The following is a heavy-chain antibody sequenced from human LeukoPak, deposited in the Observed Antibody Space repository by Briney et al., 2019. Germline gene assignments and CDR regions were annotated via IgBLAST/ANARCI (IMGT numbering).Heavy chain of an antibody. D-gene: IGHD1-26*01. J-gene: IGHJ4*02. CDR2: MYSGGST. CDR3: ARGVGATGY. Sequence: GGSLRLSCAASGFTVSSNYMSWVRQAPGKGLEWVSVMYSGGSTFYGDSAKGRFTISRDNSMNTLYLQMNSLRVDDTAVYYCARGVGATGYWGQGTLVTVSS. CDR1: GFTVSSNY. V-gene: IGHV3-53*01.